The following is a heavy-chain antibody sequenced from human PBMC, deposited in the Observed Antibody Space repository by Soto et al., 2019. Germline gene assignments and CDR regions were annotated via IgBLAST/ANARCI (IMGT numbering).Heavy chain of an antibody. V-gene: IGHV3-21*01. Sequence: GGSLRLSCAASGFTFSSYSMNWVRQAPGRGLEWVSSISSSSSYIYYADSVKGRFTISRDNAKNSLYLQMNSLRAEDTAVYYCASSPGFVDYAFDIWGQGTMVTVSS. D-gene: IGHD5-12*01. CDR1: GFTFSSYS. J-gene: IGHJ3*02. CDR2: ISSSSSYI. CDR3: ASSPGFVDYAFDI.